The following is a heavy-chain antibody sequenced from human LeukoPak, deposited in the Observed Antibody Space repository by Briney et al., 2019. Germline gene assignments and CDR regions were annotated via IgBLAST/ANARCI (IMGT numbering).Heavy chain of an antibody. J-gene: IGHJ5*02. CDR2: IYYSGSI. D-gene: IGHD1-26*01. CDR1: GGSISSGGYY. Sequence: SETLSLTCTVSGGSISSGGYYWGWLRQPPGTGLEWIASIYYSGSIYYNPSLKSRVTISVDTSKNQLSLKLSSLTAADTAVYYCARHEYSGSYYGLSWFDPWGQGTLVTVSS. V-gene: IGHV4-39*01. CDR3: ARHEYSGSYYGLSWFDP.